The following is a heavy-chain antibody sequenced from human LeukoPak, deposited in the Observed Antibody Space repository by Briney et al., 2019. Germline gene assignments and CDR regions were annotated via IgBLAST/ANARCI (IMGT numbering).Heavy chain of an antibody. J-gene: IGHJ3*02. Sequence: PGESLKISCKGSGYSFTSYWLGWVRQMPGKGLEWMGIIYPGDSDTRYSPSFQGQVTISADKSISTAYLQWSSLKALDTAMYYCARPGSSGWYRGGDDAFDIWGQGTMVTVSS. CDR2: IYPGDSDT. V-gene: IGHV5-51*01. D-gene: IGHD6-19*01. CDR3: ARPGSSGWYRGGDDAFDI. CDR1: GYSFTSYW.